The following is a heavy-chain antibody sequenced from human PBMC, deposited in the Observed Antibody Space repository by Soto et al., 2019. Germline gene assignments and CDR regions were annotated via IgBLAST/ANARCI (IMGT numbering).Heavy chain of an antibody. CDR1: TDSMRTYS. V-gene: IGHV4-59*01. CDR3: ARDDTTGLLEF. J-gene: IGHJ4*02. CDR2: VYHTGRT. Sequence: QVQLQESGPGLVRPAETLSLICSVSTDSMRTYSWTWIRQSPGKGLEWIGYVYHTGRTEYNPSLESRVTISIDMSKKQFSLQLTSVTAAHTAVYFCARDDTTGLLEFWGQGTLVTVSS.